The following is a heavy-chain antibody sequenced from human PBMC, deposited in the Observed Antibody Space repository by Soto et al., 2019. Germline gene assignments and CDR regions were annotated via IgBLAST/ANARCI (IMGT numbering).Heavy chain of an antibody. CDR3: ARDFRYFGELDDAFDI. Sequence: GGSLRLSCAASGFTFSSYGMHWVRQAPGKGLEWVAVIWYDGSNKYYADSVKGRFTISRDNSKNTLYLQMNSLRAEDTAVYYCARDFRYFGELDDAFDIWGQGTMVTVSS. J-gene: IGHJ3*02. CDR2: IWYDGSNK. CDR1: GFTFSSYG. V-gene: IGHV3-33*01. D-gene: IGHD3-10*01.